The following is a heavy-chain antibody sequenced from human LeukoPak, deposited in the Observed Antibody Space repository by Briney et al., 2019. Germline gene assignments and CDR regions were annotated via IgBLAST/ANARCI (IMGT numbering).Heavy chain of an antibody. Sequence: KPSETLSLTCTVSGGSISGHYWSWIRQPPGKGLEWIGHIYYSGSTNYNPSLKSRVTMSVDTSKNQFSLKVTSVTAADTAVYYCARGQAVAGPFDYWGQGTLVTVSS. CDR1: GGSISGHY. CDR2: IYYSGST. D-gene: IGHD6-19*01. CDR3: ARGQAVAGPFDY. J-gene: IGHJ4*02. V-gene: IGHV4-59*08.